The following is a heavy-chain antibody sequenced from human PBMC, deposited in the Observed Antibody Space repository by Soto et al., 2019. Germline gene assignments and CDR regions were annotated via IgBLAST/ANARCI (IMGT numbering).Heavy chain of an antibody. D-gene: IGHD6-6*01. Sequence: SETLSLTCAVSGGSISSSNWWSWVRQPPGKGLEWIGEIYHSGSTNYNPSLKSRVTISVDKSKNQFSLKLSSVTAADTAVYYCARESWSIEDRKIPYYYYGMDVWGQGTTVTVSS. CDR1: GGSISSSNW. CDR3: ARESWSIEDRKIPYYYYGMDV. J-gene: IGHJ6*02. V-gene: IGHV4-4*02. CDR2: IYHSGST.